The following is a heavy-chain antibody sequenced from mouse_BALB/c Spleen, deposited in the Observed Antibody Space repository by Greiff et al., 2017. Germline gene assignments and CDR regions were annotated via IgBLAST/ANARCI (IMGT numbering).Heavy chain of an antibody. J-gene: IGHJ4*01. CDR2: IDPANGNT. CDR1: GFNIKDTY. Sequence: VQLQQSGSELVKPGASVKLSCTASGFNIKDTYMHWVKQRPEQGLEWIGRIDPANGNTKYDPKFQGKATITADTSSNTAYLQLSSLTSEDTAVYYCARDYYGSSLHYYAMDYWGQGTSVTVSS. CDR3: ARDYYGSSLHYYAMDY. V-gene: IGHV14-3*02. D-gene: IGHD1-1*01.